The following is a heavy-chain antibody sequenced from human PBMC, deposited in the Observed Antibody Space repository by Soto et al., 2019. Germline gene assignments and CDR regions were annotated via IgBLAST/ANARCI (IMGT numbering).Heavy chain of an antibody. V-gene: IGHV3-33*06. Sequence: QVQLVESGGGVVQPGRSLRLSCAASGFTFSSYGMHWVRQAPGKGLEWVAVIWYDGSKKYYVDSVKGRFTIPRDNSKNTLYLQMNSLRGEDTAVYYCAKDAGLRWQSTPLDYWGQGTPVTVSS. CDR3: AKDAGLRWQSTPLDY. CDR1: GFTFSSYG. D-gene: IGHD4-17*01. J-gene: IGHJ4*02. CDR2: IWYDGSKK.